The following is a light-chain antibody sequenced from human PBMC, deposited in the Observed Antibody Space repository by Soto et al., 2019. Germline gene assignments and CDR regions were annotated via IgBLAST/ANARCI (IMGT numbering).Light chain of an antibody. CDR3: QQYHNWPRT. V-gene: IGKV3-15*01. CDR2: GAS. CDR1: QSVSSN. J-gene: IGKJ1*01. Sequence: ELVMTHSPASLSVSLGERSTLSCGASQSVSSNLAWYQQKPGQAPRLLIYGASTRATGIPARFSGSGSGTEFTLTISSLQSEDFAVYYCQQYHNWPRTFGQGTKVDIK.